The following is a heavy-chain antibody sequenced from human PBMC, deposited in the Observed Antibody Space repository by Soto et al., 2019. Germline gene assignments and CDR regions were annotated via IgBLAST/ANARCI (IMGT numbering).Heavy chain of an antibody. CDR3: ARHRNLHNYYYYYYMDG. J-gene: IGHJ6*03. V-gene: IGHV4-59*08. CDR1: GGSISSYY. CDR2: IYYSGST. Sequence: PSETLSLTCTVSGGSISSYYWSWIRQPPGKGLEWIGYIYYSGSTNYNPSLKSRVTISVDTSKNQFSPKLSSVTAADTAVYYCARHRNLHNYYYYYYMDGWGKGTTVTVSS.